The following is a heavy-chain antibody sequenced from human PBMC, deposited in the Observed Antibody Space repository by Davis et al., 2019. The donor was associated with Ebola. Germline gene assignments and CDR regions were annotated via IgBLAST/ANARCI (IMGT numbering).Heavy chain of an antibody. CDR3: AKFNSVWLVGRFDY. V-gene: IGHV3-30-3*02. D-gene: IGHD6-19*01. Sequence: SSASSGITFSRYAMRWLRQAPGKGLGWVAVISYDGSNKYYADSVKGRFTISRDNSKNTLYLQMNSLRAEGTAVYYCAKFNSVWLVGRFDYWGQGTLVTVSS. CDR1: GITFSRYA. J-gene: IGHJ4*02. CDR2: ISYDGSNK.